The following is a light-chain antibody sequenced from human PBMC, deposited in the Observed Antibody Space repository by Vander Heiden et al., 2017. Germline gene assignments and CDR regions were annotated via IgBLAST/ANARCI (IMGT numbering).Light chain of an antibody. V-gene: IGKV1-12*01. CDR3: QQSNSFPYT. CDR2: VAS. J-gene: IGKJ2*01. Sequence: DIQMTQSPSSVSASVGDRVTITCRASQDISRWLAWYQQKGGKAPGLLISVASSLQGGVPSRFSGSGSGTDFTLTISSLQPEDFATYYCQQSNSFPYTFGQGTKLEIK. CDR1: QDISRW.